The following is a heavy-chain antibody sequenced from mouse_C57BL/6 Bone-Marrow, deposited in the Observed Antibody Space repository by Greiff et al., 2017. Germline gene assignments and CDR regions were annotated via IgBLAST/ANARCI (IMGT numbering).Heavy chain of an antibody. CDR3: ARDYYYGSGYWYFDV. V-gene: IGHV1-81*01. D-gene: IGHD1-1*01. CDR1: GYTFTSYG. J-gene: IGHJ1*03. Sequence: QVQLQQSGAELARPGASVKLSCKASGYTFTSYGISWVKQRTGQGLEWIGEIYPRSGNTYYNEKFKGKATLTADKSSSTAYMELRSLTSEDSAVYCCARDYYYGSGYWYFDVWGTGTTVTVSS. CDR2: IYPRSGNT.